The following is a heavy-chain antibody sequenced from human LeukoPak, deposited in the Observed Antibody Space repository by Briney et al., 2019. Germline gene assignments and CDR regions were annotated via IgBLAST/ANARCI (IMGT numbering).Heavy chain of an antibody. Sequence: ASVKVSCKASGGTFSSYAISWVRQAPGQGLEWMGGITPIFGTANYAQKFQGRVTITADKSTSTAYMELSSLRSEDTAVYYCAREGGDYRGAFDIWGQGTMVTVSS. CDR1: GGTFSSYA. D-gene: IGHD4-17*01. V-gene: IGHV1-69*06. CDR3: AREGGDYRGAFDI. J-gene: IGHJ3*02. CDR2: ITPIFGTA.